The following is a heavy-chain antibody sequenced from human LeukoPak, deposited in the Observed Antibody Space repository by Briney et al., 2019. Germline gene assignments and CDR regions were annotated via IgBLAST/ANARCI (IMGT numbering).Heavy chain of an antibody. CDR3: AGLYYDFWSGDAFDI. Sequence: GGSLRLSCAASGFTFSSYWMSWVRQAPGKGLEWAANIKQDGSEKYYVDSVKGRFTISRDNAKNSLYLQMNSLRAEDTAVYYCAGLYYDFWSGDAFDIWGQGTMVTVSS. CDR2: IKQDGSEK. V-gene: IGHV3-7*01. CDR1: GFTFSSYW. J-gene: IGHJ3*02. D-gene: IGHD3-3*01.